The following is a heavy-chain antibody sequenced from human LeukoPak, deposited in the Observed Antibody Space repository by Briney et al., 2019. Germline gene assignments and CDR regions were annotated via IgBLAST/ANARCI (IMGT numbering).Heavy chain of an antibody. CDR3: AKVTSGGSCYQPDY. J-gene: IGHJ4*02. V-gene: IGHV3-23*01. D-gene: IGHD2-15*01. Sequence: GGSLRLSCAASGFTFSSYAMNWVRQAPGKGLEWVSGISDKGGTTYYADSVEGRFTISRDNSKNTLYLQMNNLRAEDTAVYYCAKVTSGGSCYQPDYWGQGTLVTVSS. CDR2: ISDKGGTT. CDR1: GFTFSSYA.